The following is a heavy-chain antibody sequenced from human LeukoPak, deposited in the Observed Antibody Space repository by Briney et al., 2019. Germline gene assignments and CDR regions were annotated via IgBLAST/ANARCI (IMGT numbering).Heavy chain of an antibody. CDR1: GFTFSSYA. Sequence: GGSLRLSCAASGFTFSSYAMSWVRQAPGKGLEWVSAISGSGGSTYYADSVKGRFTISRDNSKNTLYLQMNSLRAEDTAVYYCARPQGLYGSGNFDYWGQGTLVTVSS. CDR3: ARPQGLYGSGNFDY. J-gene: IGHJ4*02. V-gene: IGHV3-23*01. D-gene: IGHD3-10*01. CDR2: ISGSGGST.